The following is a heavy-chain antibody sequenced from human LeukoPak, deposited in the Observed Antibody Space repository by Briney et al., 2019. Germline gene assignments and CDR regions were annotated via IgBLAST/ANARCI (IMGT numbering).Heavy chain of an antibody. CDR2: ISGSGGGT. CDR1: GITLSNYG. V-gene: IGHV3-23*01. D-gene: IGHD3-22*01. J-gene: IGHJ4*02. CDR3: AKRGVVIRVILVGFHKEAYYFDS. Sequence: PGGSLRPSCAVSGITLSNYGMSWVRQAPGKGLEWVAGISGSGGGTNYADSVKGRFTISRDNPKNTLYLQMNGLRAEDTAVYFCAKRGVVIRVILVGFHKEAYYFDSWGQGALVTVSS.